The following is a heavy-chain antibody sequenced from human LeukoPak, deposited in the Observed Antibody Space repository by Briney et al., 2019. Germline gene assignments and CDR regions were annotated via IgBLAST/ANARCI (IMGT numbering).Heavy chain of an antibody. CDR3: AKGDKPVIAMVKFDY. CDR2: ISGSGTNT. V-gene: IGHV3-23*01. CDR1: GFTFSSYA. D-gene: IGHD5-18*01. J-gene: IGHJ4*02. Sequence: GGSLRLSCAASGFTFSSYAMNWVRQAPGKGLEWVSGISGSGTNTYYADSVKGRFTISRDNSKNTLYMQMNSLRAEDTAVYYCAKGDKPVIAMVKFDYWGQGTLVTVSS.